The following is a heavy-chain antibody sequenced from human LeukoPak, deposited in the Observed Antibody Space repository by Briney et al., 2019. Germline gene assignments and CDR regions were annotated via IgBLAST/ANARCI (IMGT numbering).Heavy chain of an antibody. CDR1: GGTFISYA. Sequence: GSSVKVSCKASGGTFISYAISWVRQAPGQGLEWMGRIIPIFGTANYAQKFQGRLTITADESTSTAYMELSSLRSEDTAVYYCARTAVAGTVRSRKYNWFDPWGQGTLVTVSS. D-gene: IGHD6-19*01. CDR2: IIPIFGTA. CDR3: ARTAVAGTVRSRKYNWFDP. J-gene: IGHJ5*02. V-gene: IGHV1-69*15.